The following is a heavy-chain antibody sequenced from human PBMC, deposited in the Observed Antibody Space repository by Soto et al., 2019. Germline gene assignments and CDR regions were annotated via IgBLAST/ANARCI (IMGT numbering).Heavy chain of an antibody. V-gene: IGHV3-23*01. Sequence: EVQLLESGGGLVQPGGSLRLSCAASGLTFSRYAMTWVRQAPGKGLEWVSAMSGGGETTYYADSVKGRFTISRDNSRNTLYLQRNSLRAEDTAAYYCAKWHTYYYDSRGFSGFDCWGRGTLVTVSS. J-gene: IGHJ4*02. CDR3: AKWHTYYYDSRGFSGFDC. CDR1: GLTFSRYA. CDR2: MSGGGETT. D-gene: IGHD3-22*01.